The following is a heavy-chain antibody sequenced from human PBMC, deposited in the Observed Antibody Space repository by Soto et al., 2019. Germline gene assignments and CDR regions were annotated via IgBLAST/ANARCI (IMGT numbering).Heavy chain of an antibody. CDR1: GFPFWTYS. CDR3: SKIGLYDNNAYHRDGFDV. CDR2: ISGSGTAT. Sequence: EVKLLESGGGLVQPGGPMRLSCEASGFPFWTYSMSWVRQAPRKGLEWVSGISGSGTATYYTDSVKGRFTVSRDNSKETPFLHMNTLRVEDTAVYYCSKIGLYDNNAYHRDGFDVWGPGTAVTVSS. J-gene: IGHJ3*01. D-gene: IGHD3-22*01. V-gene: IGHV3-23*01.